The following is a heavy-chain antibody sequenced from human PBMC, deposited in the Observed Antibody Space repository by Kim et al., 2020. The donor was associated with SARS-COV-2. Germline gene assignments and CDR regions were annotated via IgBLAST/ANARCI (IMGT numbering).Heavy chain of an antibody. CDR1: GGTFSSYT. Sequence: SVKVSCKASGGTFSSYTISWVRQAPGQGLEWMGRMVPSCGRANYAQKFQGRVTITADKSTSTAYMELSSLRSEDTAVYYCARDLEDRYYYYGMDVWGQGTTVTVSS. CDR2: MVPSCGRA. D-gene: IGHD1-1*01. CDR3: ARDLEDRYYYYGMDV. V-gene: IGHV1-69*08. J-gene: IGHJ6*02.